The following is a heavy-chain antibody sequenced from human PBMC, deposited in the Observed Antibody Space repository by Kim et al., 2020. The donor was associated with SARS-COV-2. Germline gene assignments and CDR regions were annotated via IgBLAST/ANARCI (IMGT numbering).Heavy chain of an antibody. Sequence: YAKSVKGRVTISRDNSRNTLSLIMRSLKDEDTAVYYCARDEGANWGSITNWGQGTLVTVSS. J-gene: IGHJ4*02. CDR3: ARDEGANWGSITN. D-gene: IGHD7-27*01. V-gene: IGHV3-33*01.